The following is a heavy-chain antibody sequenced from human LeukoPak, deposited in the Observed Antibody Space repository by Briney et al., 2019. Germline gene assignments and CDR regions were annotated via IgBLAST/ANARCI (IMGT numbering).Heavy chain of an antibody. J-gene: IGHJ4*02. V-gene: IGHV3-23*01. CDR1: GFSFSSFA. CDR2: ISGGGRLT. D-gene: IGHD1-26*01. Sequence: GGSLRLSCVGSGFSFSSFAMSWVRQGPGRGLELVSTISGGGRLTYYADSVKGRFTISRDDSKNMPFLEMSSLRPEDTAVYFCAKRITATTGFYFDSWGQGALVTVSA. CDR3: AKRITATTGFYFDS.